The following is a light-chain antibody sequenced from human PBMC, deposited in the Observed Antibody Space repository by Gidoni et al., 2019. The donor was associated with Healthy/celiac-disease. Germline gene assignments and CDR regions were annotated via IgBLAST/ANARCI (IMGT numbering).Light chain of an antibody. CDR3: QQYGSSPPCS. J-gene: IGKJ2*04. Sequence: EIVLTQSPGTLSLSPGERATLSCRASQSVSSSYLAWYQQKPGQAPRLLIYGASSRATGIPDRFSGSWSGTDFTLTISILEPEDFAVYYCQQYGSSPPCSFGQGTKLEIK. V-gene: IGKV3-20*01. CDR2: GAS. CDR1: QSVSSSY.